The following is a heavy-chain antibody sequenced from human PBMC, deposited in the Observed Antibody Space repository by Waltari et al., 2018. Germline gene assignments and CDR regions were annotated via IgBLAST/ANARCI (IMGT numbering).Heavy chain of an antibody. CDR2: INPNSGDT. V-gene: IGHV1-2*02. D-gene: IGHD2-21*01. CDR3: ARGAPLIGGEQYLDN. J-gene: IGHJ4*02. CDR1: GYVFTPYY. Sequence: QVQLVQSGAEVKKPGASVKVSCKTSGYVFTPYYMFWVRQAPGQGLQCMGWINPNSGDTDYAQKFQGRVIMTRDTSITTAYIELSNLTSDDTAIYYCARGAPLIGGEQYLDNWGQGTLVTVSS.